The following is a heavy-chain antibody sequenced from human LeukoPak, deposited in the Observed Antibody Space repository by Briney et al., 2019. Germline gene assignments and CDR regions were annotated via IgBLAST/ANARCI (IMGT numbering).Heavy chain of an antibody. V-gene: IGHV4-34*01. CDR2: INHSGGT. Sequence: SETLSLTCAVYGGSFNAYYWSWLRQPPGKGLEWIGEINHSGGTNYNPSLKSRVTMLVDTSMNQFSLKLISVTAADTAVYYCAAERRYSSGRWDYYFDNWGQGTLVTVSS. CDR1: GGSFNAYY. CDR3: AAERRYSSGRWDYYFDN. J-gene: IGHJ4*02. D-gene: IGHD6-19*01.